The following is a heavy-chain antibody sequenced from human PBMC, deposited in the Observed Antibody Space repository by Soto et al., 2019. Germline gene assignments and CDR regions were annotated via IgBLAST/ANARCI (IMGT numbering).Heavy chain of an antibody. CDR3: ARIGYCSSTSCYIHYYYGMDV. V-gene: IGHV5-10-1*01. J-gene: IGHJ6*02. Sequence: PGKSLQISCKCFDYTFASYWISWVRQLPGKGLEWMGRIDPSDSYTNYSPSFQGHVTISADKSISTAYLQWSSLKASDTAMYYCARIGYCSSTSCYIHYYYGMDVWGQGTTVTVSS. D-gene: IGHD2-2*02. CDR1: DYTFASYW. CDR2: IDPSDSYT.